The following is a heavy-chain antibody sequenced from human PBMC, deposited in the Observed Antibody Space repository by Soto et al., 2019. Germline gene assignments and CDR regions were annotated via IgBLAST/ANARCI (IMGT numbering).Heavy chain of an antibody. V-gene: IGHV3-23*01. Sequence: EVQLLDSGGGLVQPGGALRLSCSASGFIFSSSAMNWVRQAPGKGLEWVSAISGSGGSIYYADSVKGRFTISRDNSKTTLYLQRDSLRAEDTAVYYCAKGGGDSLRYGMDVWGQGTTVTVSS. CDR1: GFIFSSSA. D-gene: IGHD2-21*02. CDR2: ISGSGGSI. J-gene: IGHJ6*02. CDR3: AKGGGDSLRYGMDV.